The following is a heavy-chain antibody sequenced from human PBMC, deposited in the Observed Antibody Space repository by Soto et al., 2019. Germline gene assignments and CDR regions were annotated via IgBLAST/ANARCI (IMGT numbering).Heavy chain of an antibody. V-gene: IGHV1-69*13. CDR2: IIPIFGTA. CDR1: GGTFSSYA. CDR3: AREPTSMTFDY. D-gene: IGHD3-16*01. Sequence: GASVKVSCKASGGTFSSYAISWVRQAPGQGLEWMGGIIPIFGTANYAQKFQGRVTITADESTSTAYMEPSSLRSEDTAVYYCAREPTSMTFDYWGQGTLVTVSS. J-gene: IGHJ4*02.